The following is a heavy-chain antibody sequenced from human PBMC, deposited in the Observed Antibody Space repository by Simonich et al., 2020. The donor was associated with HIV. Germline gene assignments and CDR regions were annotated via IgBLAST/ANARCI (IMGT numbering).Heavy chain of an antibody. CDR1: GGSFSGCY. V-gene: IGHV4-34*01. J-gene: IGHJ1*01. CDR3: ARLTAGGLGEYFQH. Sequence: QVQLQQWGAGLLKPSETLSLTCAVYGGSFSGCYSSWIRQPPGKGLEWIGEINHSESTTYNPSLQSRVTLSVDTSKNQVTLKLSSVTAADTAVYYCARLTAGGLGEYFQHWGQGTLVTVSS. D-gene: IGHD6-13*01. CDR2: INHSEST.